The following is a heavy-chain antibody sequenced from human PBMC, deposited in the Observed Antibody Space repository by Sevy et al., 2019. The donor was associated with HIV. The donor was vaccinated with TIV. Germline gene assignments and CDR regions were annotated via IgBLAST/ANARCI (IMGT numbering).Heavy chain of an antibody. Sequence: GGSLRLSCAASEFIFTGYWMNWVRQAPGKGLEWVANIDQDGSDKRYVDSVRGRFTISRDNANNFLYLQMGSLRADDTAAYYCARAGGWGNINHSNQILDIWGHGTKVTVSS. CDR3: ARAGGWGNINHSNQILDI. CDR1: EFIFTGYW. V-gene: IGHV3-7*01. CDR2: IDQDGSDK. D-gene: IGHD3-16*01. J-gene: IGHJ3*02.